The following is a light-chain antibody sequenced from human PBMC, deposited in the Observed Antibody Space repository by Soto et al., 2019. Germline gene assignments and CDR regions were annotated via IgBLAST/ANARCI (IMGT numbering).Light chain of an antibody. CDR1: QTISTW. CDR2: DAS. V-gene: IGKV1-5*01. Sequence: DIQMTQSPSTLSASVGDRVTITCRASQTISTWLAWYQHKPGKAPNLLIYDASTLMSGVPSRFSGSGSGTEFILTISSLQPDDFATYCCQHYGGMWTFGQGTKVDIK. CDR3: QHYGGMWT. J-gene: IGKJ1*01.